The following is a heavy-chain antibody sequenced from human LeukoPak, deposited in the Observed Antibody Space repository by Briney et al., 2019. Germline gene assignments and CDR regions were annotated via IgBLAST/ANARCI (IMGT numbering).Heavy chain of an antibody. Sequence: GRSLRLSCAASGFSFRSYAMHWVRQAPGKGLEWVAVISYDGSNKYYADSVKGRFTISRDNSKNTVYLQMNSLRAEDTAVYYCASMNIGTAAARSDAFDIWGQGTMVTVSS. CDR1: GFSFRSYA. J-gene: IGHJ3*02. V-gene: IGHV3-30*04. CDR3: ASMNIGTAAARSDAFDI. CDR2: ISYDGSNK. D-gene: IGHD6-13*01.